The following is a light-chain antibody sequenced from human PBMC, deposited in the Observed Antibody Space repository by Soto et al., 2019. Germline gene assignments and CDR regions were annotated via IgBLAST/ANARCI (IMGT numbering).Light chain of an antibody. CDR1: QSVSSN. V-gene: IGKV3-15*01. J-gene: IGKJ4*01. Sequence: EIVMTQSPATLSVSPGERATLSCRASQSVSSNLAWYQQKPGQAPRLLIYGASTRATGIPARFSGSGSGTEFTLTISSRQSEDFAVYDYQQLGLTFGGGTKVEIK. CDR2: GAS. CDR3: QQLGLT.